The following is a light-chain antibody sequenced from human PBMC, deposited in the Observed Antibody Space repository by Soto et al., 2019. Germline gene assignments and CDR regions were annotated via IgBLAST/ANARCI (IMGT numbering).Light chain of an antibody. J-gene: IGKJ1*01. CDR2: TAS. V-gene: IGKV1-6*01. Sequence: IQMTQSPSSLSASVGDRVTISCRASQGVSNDLAWYQQKPGKAPKGLIYTASSLHSGVPSRFSGSRSGTEFTLTISSLQPEDFASYYCLQDYGDSWTFGQGTKVDIK. CDR1: QGVSND. CDR3: LQDYGDSWT.